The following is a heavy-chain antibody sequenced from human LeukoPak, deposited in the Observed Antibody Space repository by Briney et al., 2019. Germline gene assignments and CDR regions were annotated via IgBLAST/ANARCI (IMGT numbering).Heavy chain of an antibody. CDR1: GGSISSYY. V-gene: IGHV4-59*12. CDR2: VYYSGST. J-gene: IGHJ3*02. D-gene: IGHD2-2*01. CDR3: ARSGCSSTSCSRSDAFDI. Sequence: SETLSLTCTVSGGSISSYYWSWIRQPPGKGLEWIGYVYYSGSTNYNPSLKSRVTMSVDTSKNQFSLKLSSVTAADTAVYYCARSGCSSTSCSRSDAFDIWGQGTMVTVSS.